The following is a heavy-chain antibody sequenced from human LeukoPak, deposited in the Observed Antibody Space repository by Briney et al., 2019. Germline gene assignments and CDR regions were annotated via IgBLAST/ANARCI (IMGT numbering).Heavy chain of an antibody. Sequence: MASETLSLTCTVSGGSISSSSYYWGWIRQPPGKGLEWIGSIYYSGSTYYNPSLKSRVTISVDTSKNQFSLKLSSVTAADTAVYYCARWGRAIAVAGISAFDIWGQGTMVTVSS. CDR2: IYYSGST. D-gene: IGHD6-19*01. CDR3: ARWGRAIAVAGISAFDI. CDR1: GGSISSSSYY. J-gene: IGHJ3*02. V-gene: IGHV4-39*01.